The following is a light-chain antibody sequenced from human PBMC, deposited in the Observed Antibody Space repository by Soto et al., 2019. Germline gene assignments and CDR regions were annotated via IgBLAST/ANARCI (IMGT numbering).Light chain of an antibody. CDR3: QTWDTGIRV. J-gene: IGLJ2*01. CDR2: LNSDGSH. Sequence: QPVLTQSPSASASLGASVKLTCTLSSGHSIYVIAWHQQQPGKGPRYLMKLNSDGSHRKGDGIPDRFSGSSSGAERYLTISSLQSEDEADYYCQTWDTGIRVFGGGTKLTVL. CDR1: SGHSIYV. V-gene: IGLV4-69*01.